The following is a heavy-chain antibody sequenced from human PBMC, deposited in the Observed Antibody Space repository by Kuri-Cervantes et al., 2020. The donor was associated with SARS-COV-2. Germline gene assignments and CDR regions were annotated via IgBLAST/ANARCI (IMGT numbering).Heavy chain of an antibody. D-gene: IGHD3-3*01. CDR1: GFTFSSYA. J-gene: IGHJ4*02. V-gene: IGHV3-30-3*01. CDR3: ARSTRITIFVDY. CDR2: ISYDGSNK. Sequence: GESLKISCAASGFTFSSYAMHWVRQAPGKGLGWVAVISYDGSNKYYADSVKGRFTISRDNSKNTLYLQMNSLRAEDTAVYYCARSTRITIFVDYWGQGTLVTVSS.